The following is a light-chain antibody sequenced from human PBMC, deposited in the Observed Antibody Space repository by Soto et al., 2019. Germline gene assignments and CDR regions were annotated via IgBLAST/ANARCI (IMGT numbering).Light chain of an antibody. J-gene: IGKJ5*01. CDR2: GAS. CDR3: QQRSNWPLT. CDR1: QSVSSNY. V-gene: IGKV3-11*01. Sequence: EIVLTQSPGTLSLSPGERATLSCRASQSVSSNYLAWYQQKLGQAPRLLIYGASNRATGIPARFSGSGSGTDFILTISSLEPEDFAVYYCQQRSNWPLTFGGGTRLEIK.